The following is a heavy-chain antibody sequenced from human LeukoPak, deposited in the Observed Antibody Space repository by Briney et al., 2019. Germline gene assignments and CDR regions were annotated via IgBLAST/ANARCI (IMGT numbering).Heavy chain of an antibody. V-gene: IGHV3-15*01. Sequence: GGSLRLSCAASGFTFTSAWMSWVRQAPGKGLEWVDRIKSKSAGGTIDYASPVKGRFIISRDDSKTTLYLQINSLKTEDTAVYYCTTDAGYDSRWYNWWGQGTLVTVSS. CDR2: IKSKSAGGTI. CDR3: TTDAGYDSRWYNW. CDR1: GFTFTSAW. D-gene: IGHD1-20*01. J-gene: IGHJ4*02.